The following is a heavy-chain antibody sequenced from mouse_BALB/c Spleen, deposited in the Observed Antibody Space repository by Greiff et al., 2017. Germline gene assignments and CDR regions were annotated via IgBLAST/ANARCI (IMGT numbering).Heavy chain of an antibody. CDR1: GYSITSGYY. J-gene: IGHJ3*01. CDR3: ARDYDYTTGFAY. Sequence: EVKLVESGPGLVKPSQSLSLTCSVTGYSITSGYYWNWIRQFPGNKLEWMGYISYDGSNNYNPSLKNRISITRDTSKNQFFLKLNSVTTEDTATYYCARDYDYTTGFAYWGQGTLVTVSA. D-gene: IGHD2-4*01. CDR2: ISYDGSN. V-gene: IGHV3-6*02.